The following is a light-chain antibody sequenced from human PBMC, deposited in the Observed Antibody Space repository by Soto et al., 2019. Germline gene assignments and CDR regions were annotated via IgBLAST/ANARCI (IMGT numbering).Light chain of an antibody. CDR1: SSNIGSNY. CDR2: RND. Sequence: QSVLTQPPSASGTPGQRVTISCSGSSSNIGSNYLYWYQQLPGTAPKLLIYRNDQRPSGVPDRFSVSKSGTSASLAISGLRSEDEADYYCAAWDDSLSGRVFGGGTKLTVL. J-gene: IGLJ2*01. V-gene: IGLV1-47*01. CDR3: AAWDDSLSGRV.